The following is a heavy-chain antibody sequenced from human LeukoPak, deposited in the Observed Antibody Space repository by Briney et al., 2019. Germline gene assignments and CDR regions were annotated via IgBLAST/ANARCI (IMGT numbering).Heavy chain of an antibody. CDR3: ARGHATLFDY. D-gene: IGHD2-15*01. CDR1: GGSFSGYY. CDR2: INHSGST. Sequence: SETLSLTCAVYGGSFSGYYWSWIRQPPGKGLEWIGEINHSGSTNYNPSLKSRVTISVDTSKNQFSLKPSSVTAADTAVYYCARGHATLFDYWGQGTLVTVSS. J-gene: IGHJ4*02. V-gene: IGHV4-34*01.